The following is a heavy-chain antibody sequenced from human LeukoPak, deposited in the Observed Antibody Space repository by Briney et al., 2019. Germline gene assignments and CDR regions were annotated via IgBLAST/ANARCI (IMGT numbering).Heavy chain of an antibody. CDR2: IYYSGST. Sequence: PSETLSLTCTVSGGSISSYYWSWIRQPPGKGMEWLGYIYYSGSTNYNPCLKSRVTISVDTSKNQFSLTLSSVTAADTAVYYCARAGSGWFSFLDYWGQGTLVTVSS. V-gene: IGHV4-59*01. D-gene: IGHD6-19*01. CDR3: ARAGSGWFSFLDY. CDR1: GGSISSYY. J-gene: IGHJ4*02.